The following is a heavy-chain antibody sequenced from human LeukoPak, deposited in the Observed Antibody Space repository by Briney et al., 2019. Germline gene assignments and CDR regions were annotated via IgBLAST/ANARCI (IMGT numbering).Heavy chain of an antibody. V-gene: IGHV3-13*01. J-gene: IGHJ4*02. Sequence: TGGSLRLSCAASGFTSSDYDMHWVRQATGKGLEWVSAIGTAGDTYYTGSVKGRFTISRENAKNSLYLQMNSLRAGDTAVYYCVRVAKERVGGVYYFDYWGQGTPVTVSS. CDR3: VRVAKERVGGVYYFDY. CDR1: GFTSSDYD. CDR2: IGTAGDT. D-gene: IGHD1-1*01.